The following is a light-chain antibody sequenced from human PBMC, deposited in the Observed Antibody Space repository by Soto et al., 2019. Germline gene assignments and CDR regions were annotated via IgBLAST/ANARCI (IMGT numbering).Light chain of an antibody. J-gene: IGKJ1*01. V-gene: IGKV3-15*01. Sequence: EIMMTQSPGTLSVSPGERATLSCRASQSVSSNLAWYQQKPGQAPRLLIYAVSTRPTGIPARFSGSGSGTEFTLTISSLQSEDFAVYYCQQYNKWPLTFGQGTKVEIK. CDR3: QQYNKWPLT. CDR1: QSVSSN. CDR2: AVS.